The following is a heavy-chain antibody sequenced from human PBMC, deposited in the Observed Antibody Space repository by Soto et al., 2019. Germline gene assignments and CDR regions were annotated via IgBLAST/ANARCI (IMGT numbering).Heavy chain of an antibody. J-gene: IGHJ6*02. CDR3: ARDRSSGWYLVWDCYGMDV. D-gene: IGHD6-19*01. Sequence: SVKVSCKASGFTFTSSAVQWVRQARGQRLEWIGWIVVGSGNTNYAQKFQERVTITRDMSTSTAYMELSSLRSEDTAVYYCARDRSSGWYLVWDCYGMDVWGQGTTVTVSS. CDR2: IVVGSGNT. CDR1: GFTFTSSA. V-gene: IGHV1-58*01.